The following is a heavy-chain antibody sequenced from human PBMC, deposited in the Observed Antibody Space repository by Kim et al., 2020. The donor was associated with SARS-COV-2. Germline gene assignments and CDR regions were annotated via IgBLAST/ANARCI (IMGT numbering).Heavy chain of an antibody. J-gene: IGHJ3*02. CDR1: GFTFSAYD. Sequence: GGSLRLSCATSGFTFSAYDMNWVRRAPGKGLEWLSFITKSSTTIYYANSVKGRFTISRDNDKNSLYLQMNSLRDEDTALYYCVRDRMGGAFDIWGQGTMV. D-gene: IGHD3-16*01. CDR2: ITKSSTTI. CDR3: VRDRMGGAFDI. V-gene: IGHV3-48*02.